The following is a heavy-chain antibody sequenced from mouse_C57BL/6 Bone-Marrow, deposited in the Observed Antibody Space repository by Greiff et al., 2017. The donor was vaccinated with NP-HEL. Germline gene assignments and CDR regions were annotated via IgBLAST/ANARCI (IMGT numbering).Heavy chain of an antibody. V-gene: IGHV1-18*01. D-gene: IGHD2-5*01. Sequence: VHVKQSGPELVKPGASVKIPCKASGYTFTDYNMDWVKQSHGKSLEWIGDINPNNGGTIYNQKFKGKATLTVDKSSSTAYMELRSLTSEDTAVYYCALYSKGYWGQGTTLTVSS. CDR1: GYTFTDYN. CDR3: ALYSKGY. CDR2: INPNNGGT. J-gene: IGHJ2*01.